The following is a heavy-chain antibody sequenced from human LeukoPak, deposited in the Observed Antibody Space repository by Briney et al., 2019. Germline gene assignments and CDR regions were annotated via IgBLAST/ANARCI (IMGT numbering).Heavy chain of an antibody. D-gene: IGHD4-17*01. V-gene: IGHV4-61*02. CDR1: GGSISSGSYY. J-gene: IGHJ2*01. CDR2: IYTSGST. Sequence: SETLPLTCTVSGGSISSGSYYWSWIRQPAGKGLEWIGRIYTSGSTNYNPSLKSRVTISVDTSKNQFSLKLSSATAADTAVYYCARTPDYGDYDWNWYFDLWGRGTLVTVSS. CDR3: ARTPDYGDYDWNWYFDL.